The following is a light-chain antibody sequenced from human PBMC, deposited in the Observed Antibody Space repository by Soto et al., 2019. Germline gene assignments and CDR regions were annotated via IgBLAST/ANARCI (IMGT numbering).Light chain of an antibody. CDR3: QKYDTAPYT. CDR1: QSVIRNY. CDR2: GAS. J-gene: IGKJ2*01. V-gene: IGKV3-20*01. Sequence: PGERATLSCRTSQSVIRNYLAWYQQTPGRSPRLLICGASNRATGIPDRFSGSGSGTDFTLTISGLEAEDFAVYYCQKYDTAPYTFGQGTRLEIK.